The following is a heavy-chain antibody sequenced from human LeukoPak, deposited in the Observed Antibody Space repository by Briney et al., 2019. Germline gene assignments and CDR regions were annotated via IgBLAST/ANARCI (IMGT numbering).Heavy chain of an antibody. CDR2: IYSGGST. CDR3: ARGTGRGGEVLYPAVAAGRSLDD. J-gene: IGHJ4*02. V-gene: IGHV3-66*01. D-gene: IGHD6-19*01. Sequence: PGGSLRLSCAASGFTVSSNYMSWVRQAPGKGLEWVSVIYSGGSTYYADSVKGRFTISRDNSKNTLYLQMNSLRAEDTAVYYCARGTGRGGEVLYPAVAAGRSLDDWGQGTLVTVSS. CDR1: GFTVSSNY.